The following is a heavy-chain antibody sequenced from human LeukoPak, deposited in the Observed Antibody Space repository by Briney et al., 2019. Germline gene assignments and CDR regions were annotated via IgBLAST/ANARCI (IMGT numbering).Heavy chain of an antibody. CDR3: AREVGSSGYYSFDY. D-gene: IGHD3-22*01. J-gene: IGHJ4*02. Sequence: ASVKVSCKASGYTFTSYGISWVRQAPGQGLEWVGWISAYNNNTNYAQKLQGRVTMTTDTSTSTAYMELRSLRSDDTAVYYCAREVGSSGYYSFDYWGQGTLVTVSS. V-gene: IGHV1-18*01. CDR2: ISAYNNNT. CDR1: GYTFTSYG.